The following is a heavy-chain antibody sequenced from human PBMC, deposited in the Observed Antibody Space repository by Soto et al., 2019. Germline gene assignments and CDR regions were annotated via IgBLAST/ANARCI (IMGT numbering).Heavy chain of an antibody. CDR3: PRGKNSGYVLGPPYYYYGMDV. Sequence: ASVKVSCKASGYTFTSYAMHWVRQAPGQRLEWMGWINAGNGNRKYSQKCQGRVTITRDTSASTAYRELSSLRSEDTDVYYCPRGKNSGYVLGPPYYYYGMDVWGQGNTVTVSS. J-gene: IGHJ6*02. CDR2: INAGNGNR. D-gene: IGHD5-12*01. V-gene: IGHV1-3*01. CDR1: GYTFTSYA.